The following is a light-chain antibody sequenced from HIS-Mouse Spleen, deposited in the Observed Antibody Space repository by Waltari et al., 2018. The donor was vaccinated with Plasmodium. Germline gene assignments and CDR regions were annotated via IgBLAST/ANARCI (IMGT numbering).Light chain of an antibody. V-gene: IGLV2-23*01. CDR3: CSYAGSSTWV. J-gene: IGLJ3*02. CDR2: EGS. Sequence: QSALTQPASVSGSPGQSITLLCTGTSRDVGRYNLVSWYPQHPGKAPKLMIYEGSKRPSGVSNRFSGSKSGNTASLTISGLQAEDEADYYCCSYAGSSTWVFGGGTKLTVL. CDR1: SRDVGRYNL.